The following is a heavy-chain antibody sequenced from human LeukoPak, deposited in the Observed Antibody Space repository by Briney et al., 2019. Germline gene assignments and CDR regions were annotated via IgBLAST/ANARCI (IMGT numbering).Heavy chain of an antibody. V-gene: IGHV4-59*01. CDR1: GGSIGSYN. J-gene: IGHJ6*02. CDR2: IYYSGST. D-gene: IGHD3-10*01. Sequence: SETLSLTCTVSGGSIGSYNWSWIRQPPGKGLEWIGYIYYSGSTNYNPSLKSRVAISVDPSKNQFSLKLSSVTAADTAVYYCARGRGAYGMDVWGQGTTVTVSS. CDR3: ARGRGAYGMDV.